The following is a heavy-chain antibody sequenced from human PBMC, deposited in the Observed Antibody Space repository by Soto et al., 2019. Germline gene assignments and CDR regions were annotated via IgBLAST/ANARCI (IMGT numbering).Heavy chain of an antibody. CDR2: IYYSGST. CDR3: ARTRNYYDSTGYYYQVYFDY. CDR1: GGSISSGGYY. V-gene: IGHV4-31*03. J-gene: IGHJ4*02. Sequence: SETLSLTCTVSGGSISSGGYYWSWIRQHPGKGLEWIGYIYYSGSTYYNPSLKSRVTISVDTSKNQFSLKLSSVTAADTAVYYCARTRNYYDSTGYYYQVYFDYWGQGTLVTVYS. D-gene: IGHD3-22*01.